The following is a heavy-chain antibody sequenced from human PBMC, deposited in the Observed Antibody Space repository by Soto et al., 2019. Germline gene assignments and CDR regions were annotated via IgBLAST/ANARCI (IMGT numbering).Heavy chain of an antibody. Sequence: GGSLRLSCVASGFTFSSYWMSWVRQAPGKGLEWVANIKQDGSEKYYVDSVKGRFTISRDNAKNSLYLQMNSLRAEDTAVYYCARVYYGRDGMDVWGQGTTVTVSS. V-gene: IGHV3-7*03. D-gene: IGHD3-10*01. CDR2: IKQDGSEK. J-gene: IGHJ6*02. CDR1: GFTFSSYW. CDR3: ARVYYGRDGMDV.